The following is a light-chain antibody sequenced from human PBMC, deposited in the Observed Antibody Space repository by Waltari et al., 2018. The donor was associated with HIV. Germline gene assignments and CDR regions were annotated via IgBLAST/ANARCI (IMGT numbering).Light chain of an antibody. CDR1: SGHTSNA. V-gene: IGLV4-69*01. J-gene: IGLJ3*02. Sequence: QLVLTQSPSASASLGASVKLTCTLSSGHTSNAIAWHQQQPEKGPRFLLKINTDGSHDRGDGIPDRCPGSSSGAERYLTISSLQSEDEADYYCQAWGAGIRVFGGGTKLTVL. CDR2: INTDGSH. CDR3: QAWGAGIRV.